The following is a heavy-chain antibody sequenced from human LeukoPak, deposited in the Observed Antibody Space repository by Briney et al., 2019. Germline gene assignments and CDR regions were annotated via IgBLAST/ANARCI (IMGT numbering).Heavy chain of an antibody. Sequence: PGGSLRLSCAASGFTFSNSPMSWVRQAPGKGLEWVSAINGSGGTTHYYADSVKGRFTISRDNSKNTLDLQMNSLRAEDTALYYCAKVSGYCASGVCFCYYWGQGTLVTVSS. J-gene: IGHJ4*02. CDR1: GFTFSNSP. D-gene: IGHD2-8*01. V-gene: IGHV3-23*01. CDR2: INGSGGTT. CDR3: AKVSGYCASGVCFCYY.